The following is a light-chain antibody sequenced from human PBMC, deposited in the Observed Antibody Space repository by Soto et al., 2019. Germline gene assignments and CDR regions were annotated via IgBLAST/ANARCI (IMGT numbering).Light chain of an antibody. J-gene: IGLJ1*01. CDR3: SSYTSSSTLRV. CDR2: DVS. Sequence: QSVLTKPASGSXAPGQWSSIFCTGTSSDVGGYNYVSWYQQHPGKAPKLMIYDVSSRPSGVSNRFSGSKSGNTASLTISGLQAEDEADYYCSSYTSSSTLRVFGTGTKGTV. V-gene: IGLV2-14*01. CDR1: SSDVGGYNY.